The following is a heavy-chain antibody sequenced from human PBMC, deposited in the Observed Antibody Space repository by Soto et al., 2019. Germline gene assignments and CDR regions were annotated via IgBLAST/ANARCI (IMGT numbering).Heavy chain of an antibody. CDR1: GGSFSGYC. J-gene: IGHJ1*01. CDR2: ICHGGGA. CDR3: AGYSNSWSKYVKH. V-gene: IGHV4-34*01. Sequence: SETLSLTCAVYGGSFSGYCWSWIRQTPGERLEWVGDICHGGGANYNPSLKSRVSFSMDPSKNQFSLKLNSVIAADTAVYYCAGYSNSWSKYVKHWGRGRLVTVSS. D-gene: IGHD6-13*01.